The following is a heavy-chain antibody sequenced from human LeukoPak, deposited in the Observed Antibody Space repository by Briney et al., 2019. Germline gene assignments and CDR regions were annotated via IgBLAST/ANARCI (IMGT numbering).Heavy chain of an antibody. J-gene: IGHJ5*02. CDR1: GYTFTSYG. CDR3: ARGDTIFGVVIDNWFDP. D-gene: IGHD3-3*01. CDR2: IIPILGIA. V-gene: IGHV1-69*04. Sequence: ASVKVSCKASGYTFTSYGISWVRQAPGQGLEWMGRIIPILGIANYAQRFQGRVTITADKSTSTAYMELSSLRSEDTAVYYCARGDTIFGVVIDNWFDPWGQGTLVTVSS.